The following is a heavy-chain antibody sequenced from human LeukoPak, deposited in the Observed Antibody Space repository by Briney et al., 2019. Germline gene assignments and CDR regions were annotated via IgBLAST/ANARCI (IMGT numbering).Heavy chain of an antibody. D-gene: IGHD1-26*01. CDR1: GGSISSSNW. Sequence: SETLSLTCAVSGGSISSSNWWSWVRQPPGKGLEWIGEIYHSGSTNYNPSLKSRVTISVETSKNQFSLKLSSVTAADTAVYYCARHESGARHYYYMDVWGKGTTVTISS. V-gene: IGHV4-4*02. CDR3: ARHESGARHYYYMDV. J-gene: IGHJ6*03. CDR2: IYHSGST.